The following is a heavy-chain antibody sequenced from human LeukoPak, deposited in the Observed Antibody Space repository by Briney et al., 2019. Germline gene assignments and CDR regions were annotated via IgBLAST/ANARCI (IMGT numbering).Heavy chain of an antibody. CDR1: GYIFTSYD. Sequence: ASVKLSCKASGYIFTSYDINWGRQATGQGLEWMGWMNPNSSNTGYAQKFQGRVTITRNTSISTAYMELSSLRSEDTAVYYCARGILRFLEWLRTELDYWGQGTLVTVSS. D-gene: IGHD3-3*01. CDR3: ARGILRFLEWLRTELDY. V-gene: IGHV1-8*03. J-gene: IGHJ4*02. CDR2: MNPNSSNT.